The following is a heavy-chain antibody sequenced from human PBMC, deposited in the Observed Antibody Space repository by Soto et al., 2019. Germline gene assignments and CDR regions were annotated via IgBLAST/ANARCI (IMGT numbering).Heavy chain of an antibody. V-gene: IGHV3-23*01. CDR3: VKGSGTTRPYAMDV. CDR2: LSGGGGTT. CDR1: GFTFSIYA. J-gene: IGHJ6*02. Sequence: LRLSCSASGFTFSIYAMGWVRQGPRKGLEWVSALSGGGGTTYYADSVKGRFTISRDNSKDTLYLQMTSLRAEDTALYYCVKGSGTTRPYAMDVWGQGTTVTVSS. D-gene: IGHD1-26*01.